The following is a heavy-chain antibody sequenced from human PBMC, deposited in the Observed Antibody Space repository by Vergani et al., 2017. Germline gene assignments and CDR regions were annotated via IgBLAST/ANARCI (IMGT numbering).Heavy chain of an antibody. CDR1: GFAFRTYG. CDR3: ARSRYDSSGFSTNLRD. D-gene: IGHD3-22*01. CDR2: IWYDGSNT. J-gene: IGHJ4*02. Sequence: QVQLVESGGGVVQPGRSLRLSCVASGFAFRTYGMPWVRQAPGKGLEWVAIIWYDGSNTYYADSVKGRFTVSRDNSRNTLFLQMNSLRVEDTAVYYCARSRYDSSGFSTNLRDWGQGTRVTVS. V-gene: IGHV3-33*01.